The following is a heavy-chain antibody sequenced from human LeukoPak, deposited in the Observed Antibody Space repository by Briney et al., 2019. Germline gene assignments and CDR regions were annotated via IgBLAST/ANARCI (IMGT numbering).Heavy chain of an antibody. Sequence: PGGSLRLSCAASRFTFSSYAMSWVRQAPGKGLEWVSGISGSGDNIYYADSVKGRFTISRDNSKNTLYLQMNSLRADDTAVYYCARDSCSSTSCLSIDDYWGQGTLVTVSS. V-gene: IGHV3-23*01. D-gene: IGHD2-2*01. CDR3: ARDSCSSTSCLSIDDY. CDR1: RFTFSSYA. CDR2: ISGSGDNI. J-gene: IGHJ4*02.